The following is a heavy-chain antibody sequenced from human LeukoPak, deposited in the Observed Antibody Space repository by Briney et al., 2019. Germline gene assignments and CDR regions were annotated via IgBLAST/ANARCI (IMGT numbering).Heavy chain of an antibody. J-gene: IGHJ6*03. CDR3: ARVRIARRNDYYYYMDV. Sequence: GGSLRLSCAASGFTFSSYSMNWVRQAPGKGLEWVANIKQDGSEKYYVDSVKGRFTISRDNAKNSLYLQMNSLRAEDTAVYYCARVRIARRNDYYYYMDVWGKGTTVTVSS. CDR1: GFTFSSYS. CDR2: IKQDGSEK. D-gene: IGHD2-15*01. V-gene: IGHV3-7*01.